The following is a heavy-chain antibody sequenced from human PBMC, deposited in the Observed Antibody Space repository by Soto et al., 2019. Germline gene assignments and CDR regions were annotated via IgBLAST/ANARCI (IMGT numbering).Heavy chain of an antibody. Sequence: SETLSLTCTVSGGSISSGGYYWSWIRQHPGKGLEWIGYIYYSGSTYYNPSLKSRVTISVDTSKNQFSLKLSSVTAADTAVYYCARDRWSYISGWYDYWGQGTLVTVAS. CDR3: ARDRWSYISGWYDY. CDR1: GGSISSGGYY. V-gene: IGHV4-31*03. CDR2: IYYSGST. D-gene: IGHD6-19*01. J-gene: IGHJ4*02.